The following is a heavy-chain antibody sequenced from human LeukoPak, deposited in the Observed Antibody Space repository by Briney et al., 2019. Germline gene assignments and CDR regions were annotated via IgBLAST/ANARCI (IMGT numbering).Heavy chain of an antibody. V-gene: IGHV3-21*01. J-gene: IGHJ4*02. CDR2: ISSSSSYI. Sequence: PGGSLRLSCAASGYTFSSYGMHWVRQAPGKGLEWVSSISSSSSYIYYADSVKGRFTISRDNAKNSLYLQMNSLRAEDTAVYYCARSRAAAGRSYFDNWGQGTLVTVSS. CDR1: GYTFSSYG. D-gene: IGHD6-13*01. CDR3: ARSRAAAGRSYFDN.